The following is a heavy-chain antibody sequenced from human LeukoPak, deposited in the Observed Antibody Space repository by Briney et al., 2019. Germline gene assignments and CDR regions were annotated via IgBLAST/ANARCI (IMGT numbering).Heavy chain of an antibody. V-gene: IGHV3-23*01. CDR2: ISGSGGST. J-gene: IGHJ4*02. CDR3: AKDRGYDVDY. Sequence: GGSLILSCAASGFTFSSYAMSWGRQAPGKGLEWVSAISGSGGSTYYAESVKGRFTISRDNSKNTLYLRMNSLRAEDTAVYYCAKDRGYDVDYWGQGTLVTVSS. D-gene: IGHD3-16*01. CDR1: GFTFSSYA.